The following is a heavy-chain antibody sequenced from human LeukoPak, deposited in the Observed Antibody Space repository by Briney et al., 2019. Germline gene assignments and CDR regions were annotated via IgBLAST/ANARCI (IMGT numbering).Heavy chain of an antibody. J-gene: IGHJ4*02. CDR1: GYTFTSYY. CDR2: INAGNGNT. V-gene: IGHV1-3*03. D-gene: IGHD3-16*02. CDR3: ARDLGHYDYVWGSYRPTYYFDY. Sequence: ASVKVSCKASGYTFTSYYMHWVRQAPGQRLEWMGWINAGNGNTKYSQEFQGRVTITRDTSASTAYMELSSLRSEDMAVYYCARDLGHYDYVWGSYRPTYYFDYWGQGTLVTVSS.